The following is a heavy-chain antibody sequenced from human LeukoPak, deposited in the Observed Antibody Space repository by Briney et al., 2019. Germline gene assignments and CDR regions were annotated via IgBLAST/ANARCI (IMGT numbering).Heavy chain of an antibody. CDR3: AVLGDSSGHVGPLPYPDY. V-gene: IGHV1-69-2*01. Sequence: ASVKISCKVSGYTFTDYYRHWVQQAPGKGLEWMGLVDPEDGETIYAEKFQGRVTITADTSTDTAYMELSSLRSEDTAVYYCAVLGDSSGHVGPLPYPDYWGQGTLVTVSS. CDR1: GYTFTDYY. J-gene: IGHJ4*02. D-gene: IGHD3-22*01. CDR2: VDPEDGET.